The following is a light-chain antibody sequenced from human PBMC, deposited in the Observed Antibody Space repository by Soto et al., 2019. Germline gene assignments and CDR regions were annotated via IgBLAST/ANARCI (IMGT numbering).Light chain of an antibody. J-gene: IGLJ1*01. Sequence: QSVLTQPPSASGTPGQGVTISCSGSTSNIGSNYVYWYQQLPGTAPKLLIYSNNQRPSGVPDRFSGSKSGTSASLAISGLQSEDEADYYCAAWDDGNYVFGTGTKVTVL. V-gene: IGLV1-47*02. CDR3: AAWDDGNYV. CDR2: SNN. CDR1: TSNIGSNY.